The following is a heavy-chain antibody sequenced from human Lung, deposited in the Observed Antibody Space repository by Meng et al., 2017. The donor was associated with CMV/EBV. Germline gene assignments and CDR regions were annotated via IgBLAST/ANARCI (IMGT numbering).Heavy chain of an antibody. V-gene: IGHV1-69*12. Sequence: QVEVEQSGAEVKKPGSSVKVSCKASGGTFRSYAISWVRQAPGQGLEWMGGIIPIFGTANYAQKFQGRVTITADESTSTAYMELSSLRSEDTAVYYCAREVSSSWFAGDWFDPWGQGTLVTVSS. D-gene: IGHD6-13*01. J-gene: IGHJ5*02. CDR3: AREVSSSWFAGDWFDP. CDR2: IIPIFGTA. CDR1: GGTFRSYA.